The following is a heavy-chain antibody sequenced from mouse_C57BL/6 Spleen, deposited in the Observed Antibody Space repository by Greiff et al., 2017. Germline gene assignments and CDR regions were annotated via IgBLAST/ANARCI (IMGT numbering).Heavy chain of an antibody. D-gene: IGHD2-4*01. V-gene: IGHV1-55*01. Sequence: VQLQQPGAELVKPGASVKMSCKASGYTFTSYWITWVKQRPGQGLEWIGDIYPGSGSTNYNEKFKSKATLTVDTSSSTAYMQLSSLTSEDSAVYYCAREGGLRRGAMDYWGQGTSVTVSS. CDR1: GYTFTSYW. CDR2: IYPGSGST. CDR3: AREGGLRRGAMDY. J-gene: IGHJ4*01.